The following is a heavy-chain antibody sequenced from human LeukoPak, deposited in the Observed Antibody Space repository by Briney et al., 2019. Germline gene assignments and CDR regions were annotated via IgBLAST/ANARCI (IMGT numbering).Heavy chain of an antibody. V-gene: IGHV3-7*01. CDR2: IKQDGIEK. CDR3: ARGNHEWGYYYYYYYMDV. Sequence: PGGPLRLSCAASGFTFSSYWMSWVRQAPGKGLEWVANIKQDGIEKYYVDSVKGRFTISRDNAKNSLYLQMNSLRAEDTAVYYCARGNHEWGYYYYYYYMDVWGKGTTVTVSS. CDR1: GFTFSSYW. D-gene: IGHD1-14*01. J-gene: IGHJ6*03.